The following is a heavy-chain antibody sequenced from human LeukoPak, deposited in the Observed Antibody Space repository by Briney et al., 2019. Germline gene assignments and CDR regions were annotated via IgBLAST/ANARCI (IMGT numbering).Heavy chain of an antibody. CDR1: GGTFSSYA. Sequence: SVKVSCKASGGTFSSYAISWVRQAPGQGLEWMGRIIPILGIANYAQKFQGRVTITADKSTSTAYMELSSLRSEDTAVYYCARDHGYCSGGNCLNWFDPWGQGTLVTVSS. CDR2: IIPILGIA. D-gene: IGHD2-15*01. V-gene: IGHV1-69*04. CDR3: ARDHGYCSGGNCLNWFDP. J-gene: IGHJ5*02.